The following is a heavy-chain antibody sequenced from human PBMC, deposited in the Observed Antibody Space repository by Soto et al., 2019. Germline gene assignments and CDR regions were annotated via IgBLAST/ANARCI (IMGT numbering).Heavy chain of an antibody. D-gene: IGHD1-26*01. CDR3: AKDRYSGTYPTDFDY. Sequence: QVQLVQSGGGVVQPGRSLRLSCAGSGFTFSSYGIHWVRQAPGKGLEWVALISYDGGNEKYTESVKDRITISRDDSNNVAYLQMSSLRSEDTAMYYCAKDRYSGTYPTDFDYRGQGSLVTVSS. CDR1: GFTFSSYG. J-gene: IGHJ4*02. CDR2: ISYDGGNE. V-gene: IGHV3-30*18.